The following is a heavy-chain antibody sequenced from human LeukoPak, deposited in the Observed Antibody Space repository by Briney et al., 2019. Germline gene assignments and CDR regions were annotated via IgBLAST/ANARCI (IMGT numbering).Heavy chain of an antibody. Sequence: SETLSLTCTVSGGSINSYYWSWIWQPPGKGLEWIGYIYYSGSTNYNPSLKSRVTISVDTSKNQFSLKLSSVTAADTAVYYCARGAWDDILTPFDYWGQGTLVTVSS. CDR3: ARGAWDDILTPFDY. CDR2: IYYSGST. J-gene: IGHJ4*02. V-gene: IGHV4-59*01. CDR1: GGSINSYY. D-gene: IGHD3-9*01.